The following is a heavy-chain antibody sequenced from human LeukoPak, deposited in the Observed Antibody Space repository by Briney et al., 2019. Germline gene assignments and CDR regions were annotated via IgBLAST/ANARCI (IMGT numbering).Heavy chain of an antibody. J-gene: IGHJ3*02. Sequence: ASVKVSCKATGYTFTSYDINWVRQATGQGLEWMGWMNPNSGNTGYAQKFQGRVTMARNTSISTAYMELSSLRSEDTAVSYCASIRNDLVVVGPDAFDIWGQGTMVTVSS. CDR2: MNPNSGNT. CDR1: GYTFTSYD. D-gene: IGHD2-15*01. V-gene: IGHV1-8*01. CDR3: ASIRNDLVVVGPDAFDI.